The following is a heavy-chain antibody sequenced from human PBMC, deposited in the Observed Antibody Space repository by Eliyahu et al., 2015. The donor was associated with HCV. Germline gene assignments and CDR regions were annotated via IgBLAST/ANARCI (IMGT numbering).Heavy chain of an antibody. V-gene: IGHV4-59*01. Sequence: QVQLQESGPGLVKPSETLSLTCTVSGGSISSYYWSWIRQPPGKGLEWIGYIYYSGSTNYNPSLKSRVTISVDTSKNQFSLKLSSVTAADTAVYYCARGPGLFDYWGQGTLVTVSS. D-gene: IGHD1-14*01. CDR1: GGSISSYY. J-gene: IGHJ4*02. CDR2: IYYSGST. CDR3: ARGPGLFDY.